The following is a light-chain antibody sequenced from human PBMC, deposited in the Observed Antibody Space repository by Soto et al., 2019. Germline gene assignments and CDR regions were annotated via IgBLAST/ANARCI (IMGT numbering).Light chain of an antibody. J-gene: IGKJ4*01. CDR3: QQHNNWPLT. Sequence: VLTQSPDTLSLSAGERATLSCRASQNFGSTHLAWYQQKRGQAPRLLIYEASNRATGIPARFSGSGSGAEFTLTISSLEPEDFELYYCQQHNNWPLTFGGGTKVDIK. CDR1: QNFGSTH. V-gene: IGKV3-11*01. CDR2: EAS.